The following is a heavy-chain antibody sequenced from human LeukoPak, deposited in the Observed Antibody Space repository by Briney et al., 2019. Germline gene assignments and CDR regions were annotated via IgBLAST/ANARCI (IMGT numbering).Heavy chain of an antibody. V-gene: IGHV4-61*02. D-gene: IGHD4-17*01. CDR2: VYFSGHP. CDR1: GASVSGENYY. Sequence: SETLSLTCTVSGASVSGENYYWNWIRQTAGKGLEWIGRVYFSGHPNYNPYLKHRVGISLGTSENQLSLRLISVTAADTGVYYCARNKSTVTTSRHDAFDIWGQGTMVTVSS. J-gene: IGHJ3*02. CDR3: ARNKSTVTTSRHDAFDI.